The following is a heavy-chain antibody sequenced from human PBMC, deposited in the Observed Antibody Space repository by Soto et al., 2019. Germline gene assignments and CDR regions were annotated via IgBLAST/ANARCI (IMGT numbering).Heavy chain of an antibody. CDR2: IYHSGIT. J-gene: IGHJ6*04. CDR1: GGSISSSSW. CDR3: ARWPQTISKSDYYYYYGMEV. V-gene: IGHV4-4*02. D-gene: IGHD4-4*01. Sequence: SETLSRTCAVSGGSISSSSWWSWVRHAPGKGLEWIGEIYHSGITNYNPSLKSRVTISVDKSKNQFSLKLSSVTAADTAVYYCARWPQTISKSDYYYYYGMEVWGKGTKVTVSS.